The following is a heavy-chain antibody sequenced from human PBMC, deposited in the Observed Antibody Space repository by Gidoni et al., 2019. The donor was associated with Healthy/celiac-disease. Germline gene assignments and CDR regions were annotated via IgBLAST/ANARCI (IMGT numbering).Heavy chain of an antibody. V-gene: IGHV3-23*01. CDR2: ISCSGGST. D-gene: IGHD3-10*01. CDR1: GFTFSSYA. Sequence: EVQLLESGGGLVQPGVSLRLSCAASGFTFSSYAMRWVRQAPGKGLEWVSAISCSGGSTYYADSVKGRFTISRDNSKNTLYLQMNSLRAEYTAVYYCAKDIVGESGFHHPTSARDDYWGQGTLVTVSS. CDR3: AKDIVGESGFHHPTSARDDY. J-gene: IGHJ4*02.